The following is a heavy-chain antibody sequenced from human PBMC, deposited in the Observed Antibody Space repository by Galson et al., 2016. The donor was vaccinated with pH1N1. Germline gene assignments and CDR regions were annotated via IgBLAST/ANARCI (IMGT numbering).Heavy chain of an antibody. CDR1: GFSPSTFW. J-gene: IGHJ4*02. CDR2: INEDGSVK. CDR3: AKDVAVAGTNYFDH. Sequence: SLRLSCAASGFSPSTFWMTWVRQAPGKGLEWVANINEDGSVKYYVDSVKGRFTISRDNSKNTVYLEMNSLRAEDTAVYFCAKDVAVAGTNYFDHWGQGTLVTISS. D-gene: IGHD6-19*01. V-gene: IGHV3-7*03.